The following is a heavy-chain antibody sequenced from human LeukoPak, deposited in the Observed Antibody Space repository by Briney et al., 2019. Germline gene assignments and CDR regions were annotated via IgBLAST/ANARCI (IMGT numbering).Heavy chain of an antibody. CDR2: IYNSVTT. D-gene: IGHD3-22*01. CDR3: VTGGGWLPDY. Sequence: SETLSLTCTVSGGSISSYYCNWFRQPPGKGLEWIGYIYNSVTTNYNPSLKSRVTISVDMSKNQFSLRLSSVTATDTAVYYCVTGGGWLPDYWGQGTLVTVSS. CDR1: GGSISSYY. V-gene: IGHV4-59*01. J-gene: IGHJ4*02.